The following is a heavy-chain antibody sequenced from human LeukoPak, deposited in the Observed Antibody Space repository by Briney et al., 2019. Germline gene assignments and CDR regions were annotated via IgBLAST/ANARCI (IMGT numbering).Heavy chain of an antibody. V-gene: IGHV3-7*01. CDR1: GFTFSSYW. CDR2: IKQDGSEK. J-gene: IGHJ6*03. Sequence: GGSLRLSCAASGFTFSSYWMTWVRQAPGKGLEWVANIKQDGSEKYYVDSVKGRFAISRDNAKNSLYLQMNSLRAEDTAVYYCARDEQQLGIYYYYYMDVWGKGTTVTISS. D-gene: IGHD6-13*01. CDR3: ARDEQQLGIYYYYYMDV.